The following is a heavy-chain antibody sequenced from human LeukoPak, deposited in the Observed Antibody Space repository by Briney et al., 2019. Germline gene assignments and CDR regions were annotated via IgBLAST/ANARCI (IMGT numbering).Heavy chain of an antibody. CDR1: GFTFSSSS. Sequence: GGSLRLSCAASGFTFSSSSMSWVRQAPGKGLEWVSLSSGRSGNTYYADSVKGRFTISRANSENTLYLQMNNLRTEDTALYYCAKASEERYSGYDDYLHYWGQGTLVTVSS. CDR2: SSGRSGNT. J-gene: IGHJ4*02. V-gene: IGHV3-23*01. D-gene: IGHD5-12*01. CDR3: AKASEERYSGYDDYLHY.